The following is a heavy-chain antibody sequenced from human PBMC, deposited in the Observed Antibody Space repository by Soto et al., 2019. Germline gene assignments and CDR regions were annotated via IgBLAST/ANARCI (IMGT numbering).Heavy chain of an antibody. CDR2: ISAYNGNT. J-gene: IGHJ4*02. D-gene: IGHD3-22*01. V-gene: IGHV1-18*01. CDR3: ARSTNFYDSSGYSDY. Sequence: ASVKVSCKASCYTFTRYGISWVRQAPGQGLEWMGWISAYNGNTNYAQKLQGRVTMTTDTSTSTAYMELRSLRSDDTAVYYCARSTNFYDSSGYSDYWGQGTLVTVSS. CDR1: CYTFTRYG.